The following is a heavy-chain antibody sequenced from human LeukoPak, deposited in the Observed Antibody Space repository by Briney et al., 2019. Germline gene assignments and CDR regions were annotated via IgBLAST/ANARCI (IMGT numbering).Heavy chain of an antibody. Sequence: GGSLRLSCTASGFSFSGHWMHWARQLPGKGLVWVSRIIPTGSTTSYADSVKGRFTVSRDNAKNTLYLQVNNLRAEDTAVYYCARGPNSNWSGLDFWGQGTLLTVSS. CDR1: GFSFSGHW. D-gene: IGHD6-6*01. V-gene: IGHV3-74*01. J-gene: IGHJ4*02. CDR3: ARGPNSNWSGLDF. CDR2: IIPTGSTT.